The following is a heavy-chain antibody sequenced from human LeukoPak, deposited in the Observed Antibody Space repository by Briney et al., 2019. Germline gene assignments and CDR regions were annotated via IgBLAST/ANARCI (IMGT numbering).Heavy chain of an antibody. CDR3: VRFLAYGSGAVAFDY. CDR2: INEDGTEK. J-gene: IGHJ4*02. D-gene: IGHD3-10*01. CDR1: GFTFSTYA. Sequence: GGSLRLSCAASGFTFSTYAMSWLRQAPGKGLEGVAHINEDGTEKYYVDSVKGRFTISRDNAKISLYLQMNILRAEDRAVYYGVRFLAYGSGAVAFDYWGQGALVTVSS. V-gene: IGHV3-7*01.